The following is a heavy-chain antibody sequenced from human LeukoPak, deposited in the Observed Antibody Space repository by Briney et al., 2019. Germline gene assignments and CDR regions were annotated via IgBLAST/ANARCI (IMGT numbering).Heavy chain of an antibody. CDR3: TRDAEISGYTWYNWFDP. Sequence: PAETLSLTCTVSGGSITNYYWSWTRQPPGKGLEWLGYIYYTGATKYNPSLESRVTISVDTSKSQFSLQLSSVTAADTAVYYCTRDAEISGYTWYNWFDPWGQGILVTVSS. CDR1: GGSITNYY. J-gene: IGHJ5*02. V-gene: IGHV4-59*01. D-gene: IGHD3-22*01. CDR2: IYYTGAT.